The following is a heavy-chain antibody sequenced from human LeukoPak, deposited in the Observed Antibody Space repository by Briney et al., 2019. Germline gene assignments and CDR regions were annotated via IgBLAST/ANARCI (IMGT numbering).Heavy chain of an antibody. CDR1: GFTFSSYW. Sequence: GGSLRLSCAASGFTFSSYWMSWVRQAPGKGLEWVSSISSSSTHIYYADSVKGRFTISRDDAKNSLYLQMNSLRAEDTALYYCARGLCGGDCYDYWGQGTLVTVSS. V-gene: IGHV3-21*01. CDR3: ARGLCGGDCYDY. CDR2: ISSSSTHI. J-gene: IGHJ4*02. D-gene: IGHD2-21*01.